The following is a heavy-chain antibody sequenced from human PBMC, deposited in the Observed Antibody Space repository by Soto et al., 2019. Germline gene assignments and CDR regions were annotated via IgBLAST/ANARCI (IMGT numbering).Heavy chain of an antibody. J-gene: IGHJ6*03. CDR1: GFTISGYW. CDR2: INSDGSST. D-gene: IGHD3-22*01. Sequence: EVQLVESGGGLVQPGGSLRLSCAASGFTISGYWMHWVRQAPGKRLVWVSRINSDGSSTGYADSGKGRFTISRDNAKNTLYLQMNSLRAEDTAVYYCERDPMSVRRMDVWGKGTTVTVSS. V-gene: IGHV3-74*01. CDR3: ERDPMSVRRMDV.